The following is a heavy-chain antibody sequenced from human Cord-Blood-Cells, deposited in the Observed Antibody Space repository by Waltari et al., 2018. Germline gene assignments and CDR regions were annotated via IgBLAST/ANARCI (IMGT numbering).Heavy chain of an antibody. V-gene: IGHV3-30*18. CDR3: AKDQNGIFY. J-gene: IGHJ4*02. Sequence: QVQLVESGGGVVQPGRSLRLSCAASGFTFSSYGMPWVRQAPGKGLEWVAVISYDGSNKYYADSVKGRFTISRDNSKNTLYLQMNSLRAEDTAVYYCAKDQNGIFYWGQGTLVTVSS. D-gene: IGHD2-15*01. CDR2: ISYDGSNK. CDR1: GFTFSSYG.